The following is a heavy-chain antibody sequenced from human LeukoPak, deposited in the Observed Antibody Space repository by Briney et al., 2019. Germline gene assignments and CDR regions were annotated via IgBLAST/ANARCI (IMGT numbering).Heavy chain of an antibody. CDR3: ARGAAAANPSYWYFDL. J-gene: IGHJ2*01. V-gene: IGHV3-23*01. D-gene: IGHD6-13*01. Sequence: GGSLRLSCAASGFTFSSYAMSWVHQAPGKGLEWVSAISGSGGSTYYADSVKGRFTISRDNSKNTLYLQMNSLRAEDTAVYHCARGAAAANPSYWYFDLWGRGTLVTVSS. CDR1: GFTFSSYA. CDR2: ISGSGGST.